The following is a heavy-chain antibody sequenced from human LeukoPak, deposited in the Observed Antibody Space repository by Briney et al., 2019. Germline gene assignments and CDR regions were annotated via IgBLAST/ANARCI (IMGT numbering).Heavy chain of an antibody. CDR1: GFTFSSYA. J-gene: IGHJ3*02. V-gene: IGHV3-23*01. CDR2: ISGSGGST. Sequence: GGSLRLSCAASGFTFSSYAMSWVRQAPGKGLEWVSAISGSGGSTYYADSVKGRFTISRDNSKNTLYLQMNSLRAEDTAVYYRAKDPLTIFGVVIPLSDAFDIWGQGTMVTVSS. D-gene: IGHD3-3*01. CDR3: AKDPLTIFGVVIPLSDAFDI.